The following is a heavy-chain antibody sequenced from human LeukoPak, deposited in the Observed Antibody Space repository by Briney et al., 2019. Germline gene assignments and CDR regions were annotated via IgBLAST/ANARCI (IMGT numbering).Heavy chain of an antibody. Sequence: SETLSLTCTVSGGSISSGSYYWSWIRQPAGKGLEWIGSIYHSGSTYYNPSLKSRVTISVDTSKNQFSLKLSSVTAADTAVYYCAPGRFLEWFPWGQGTLVTVSS. CDR3: APGRFLEWFP. CDR1: GGSISSGSYY. V-gene: IGHV4-39*07. CDR2: IYHSGST. D-gene: IGHD3-3*01. J-gene: IGHJ5*02.